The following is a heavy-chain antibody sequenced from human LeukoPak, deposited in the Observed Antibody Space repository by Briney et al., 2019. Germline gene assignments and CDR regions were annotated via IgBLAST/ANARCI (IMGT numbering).Heavy chain of an antibody. Sequence: ASVKVSCKASGYTFTAYYMHWVRQAPGQGLEWMGWINPNGGGTNYAQKFQGRVTMTRDTSISTAYMELSRLRSDDTAVYYCARVGATGTTSPFDYWGQGTLVTVSS. D-gene: IGHD1-1*01. CDR1: GYTFTAYY. V-gene: IGHV1-2*02. CDR2: INPNGGGT. J-gene: IGHJ4*02. CDR3: ARVGATGTTSPFDY.